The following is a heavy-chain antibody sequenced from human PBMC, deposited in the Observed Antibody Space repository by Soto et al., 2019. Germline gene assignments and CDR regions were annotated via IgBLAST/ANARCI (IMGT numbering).Heavy chain of an antibody. J-gene: IGHJ4*02. CDR2: IYPGDSDS. CDR1: GFTFTSYW. V-gene: IGHV5-51*01. Sequence: GETLKISCKGSGFTFTSYWIAWVRQMPGKGLEWMGIIYPGDSDSSYSPSFQGQVTISADKSINTAYLHWSSLKASDTAIYYCAKHEGYCSTTTCSNFDYWGQGTLVTVSS. D-gene: IGHD2-2*01. CDR3: AKHEGYCSTTTCSNFDY.